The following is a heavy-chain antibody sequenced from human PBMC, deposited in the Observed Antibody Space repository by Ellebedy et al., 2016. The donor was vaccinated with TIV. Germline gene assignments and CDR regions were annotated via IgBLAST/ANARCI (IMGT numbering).Heavy chain of an antibody. Sequence: GESLKISCAASGFTFSTSAMHWVRQAPGKGLEWVAVISYDGSNKYYQESVKGRFTISRDNSKNTLSLQMNSLRAEDTAVYYCAKTGGYIYGLPDFWGQGTLVTVSS. CDR3: AKTGGYIYGLPDF. D-gene: IGHD5-18*01. V-gene: IGHV3-30*04. CDR1: GFTFSTSA. CDR2: ISYDGSNK. J-gene: IGHJ4*02.